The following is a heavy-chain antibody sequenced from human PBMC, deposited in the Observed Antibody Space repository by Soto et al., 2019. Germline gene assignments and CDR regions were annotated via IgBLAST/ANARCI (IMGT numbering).Heavy chain of an antibody. V-gene: IGHV4-39*02. Sequence: SETLSLTCTVSGGSISSSSYYWGWIRQPPGKGLEWIGSIYYSGSTYYNPSLKSRVTISVDTSKNQFSLKLSSVTAADTAVYYCARDFRGGYDPYYFDYWGQGTLVTVSS. CDR1: GGSISSSSYY. J-gene: IGHJ4*02. CDR2: IYYSGST. D-gene: IGHD5-12*01. CDR3: ARDFRGGYDPYYFDY.